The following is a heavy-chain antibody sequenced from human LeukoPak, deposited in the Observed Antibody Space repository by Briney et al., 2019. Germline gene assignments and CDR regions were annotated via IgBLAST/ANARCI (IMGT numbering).Heavy chain of an antibody. D-gene: IGHD3-3*01. J-gene: IGHJ4*02. Sequence: GSLRLSCAASGFTFSSYSMNWVRQAPGKGLEWVSSIGTSSSTHIYYADSVKGRFTISRDNAKNSLSLQMNSLRVEDTATYYCARVWSISLIDYWGQGTLVTVSS. V-gene: IGHV3-21*01. CDR1: GFTFSSYS. CDR3: ARVWSISLIDY. CDR2: IGTSSSTHI.